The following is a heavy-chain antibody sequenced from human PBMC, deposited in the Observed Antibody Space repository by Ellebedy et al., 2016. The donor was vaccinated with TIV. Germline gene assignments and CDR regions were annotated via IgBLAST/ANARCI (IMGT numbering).Heavy chain of an antibody. Sequence: SETLSLTCAVYSGSFSGYYWSWIRQPPGKGLEWIGEINHNGKTNYSPSLKSRVTVSVDTSKNQFSLKLSSVTAADTAVYYCARGLTYCGGDCSGYFQHWGQGTLVTVSS. D-gene: IGHD2-21*02. J-gene: IGHJ1*01. CDR1: SGSFSGYY. CDR3: ARGLTYCGGDCSGYFQH. V-gene: IGHV4-34*01. CDR2: INHNGKT.